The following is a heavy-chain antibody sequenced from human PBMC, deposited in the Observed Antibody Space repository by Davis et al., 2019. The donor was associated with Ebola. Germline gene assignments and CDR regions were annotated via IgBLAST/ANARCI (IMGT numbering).Heavy chain of an antibody. CDR2: IYWDADK. CDR1: GFSLSTSGVG. CDR3: ARFAVSGSYYYFDY. V-gene: IGHV2-5*02. Sequence: SGPTLVKPTQTLTLTCTFSGFSLSTSGVGVGWIRQPPGKALEWLALIYWDADKRYSPSLKNRLTITKDTSKNQVVLTMTNMDPVDTATYFCARFAVSGSYYYFDYWGQGTLVTVSS. J-gene: IGHJ4*02. D-gene: IGHD3-10*01.